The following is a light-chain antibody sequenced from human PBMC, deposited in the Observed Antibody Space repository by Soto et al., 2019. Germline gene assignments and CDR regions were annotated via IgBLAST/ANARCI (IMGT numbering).Light chain of an antibody. Sequence: EIVLTQSPGTLSLSPGERATLSCRASQSVSSSYLAWYQQKPGQAPRLLIYGASSRATGIPDRFSGSGSGTEFTLTISRLEPEDFAVYYCQQYRTFGQGAKVDIK. CDR2: GAS. V-gene: IGKV3-20*01. CDR1: QSVSSSY. CDR3: QQYRT. J-gene: IGKJ1*01.